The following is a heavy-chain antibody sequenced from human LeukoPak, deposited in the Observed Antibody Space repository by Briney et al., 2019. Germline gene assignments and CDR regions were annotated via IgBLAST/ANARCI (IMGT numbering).Heavy chain of an antibody. D-gene: IGHD5-12*01. J-gene: IGHJ4*02. CDR1: GFTFSSYG. Sequence: GGSLRLSCTASGFTFSSYGMHWVRQAPGNGLEWVATIWYEERTKYYIDSVKGRFTISRDNSKNTFYLQMNSLRVDDTAIYYCAKEGIYLKSSLEDWGQGTLVTVSS. CDR3: AKEGIYLKSSLED. V-gene: IGHV3-33*06. CDR2: IWYEERTK.